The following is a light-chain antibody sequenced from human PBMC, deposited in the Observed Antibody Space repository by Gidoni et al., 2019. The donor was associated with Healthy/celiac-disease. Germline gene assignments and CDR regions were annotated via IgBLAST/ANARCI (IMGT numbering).Light chain of an antibody. CDR3: QQYGSSPGYT. CDR2: GAS. Sequence: DIVLTQSPGTLSLSPGERATLSCRASQSVSSSYLAWYQQKPGQAPRLLIYGASSRATGIPDRFSGSGSGTDFTLTISRLEPEDFAVYYCQQYGSSPGYTFGQGTQLEIK. CDR1: QSVSSSY. J-gene: IGKJ2*01. V-gene: IGKV3-20*01.